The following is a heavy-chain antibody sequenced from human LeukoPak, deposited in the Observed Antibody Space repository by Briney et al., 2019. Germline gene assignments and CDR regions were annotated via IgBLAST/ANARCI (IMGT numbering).Heavy chain of an antibody. CDR1: GFTFTSYG. Sequence: GTLRLSCAASGFTFTSYGMSWICQPPGKGLEWIGEINHSGSTNYNPSLKSRVTISVDTSKDQFSLKLRSVTAADTAMYYCARLWSTDCSGGSCPHQPNSWGQGTLVTVSS. J-gene: IGHJ4*02. V-gene: IGHV4-34*01. CDR3: ARLWSTDCSGGSCPHQPNS. D-gene: IGHD2-15*01. CDR2: INHSGST.